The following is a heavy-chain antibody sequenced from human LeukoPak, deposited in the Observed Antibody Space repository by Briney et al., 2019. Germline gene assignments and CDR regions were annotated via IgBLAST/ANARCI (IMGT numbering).Heavy chain of an antibody. D-gene: IGHD3-9*01. V-gene: IGHV3-48*04. J-gene: IGHJ6*02. CDR3: ARGPYDILTGPYYYGMDV. Sequence: PGGSLRLSCAASGFTFSSYSMNWVRQAPGKGLEWVSYISSSSSTIYYADSVKGRFTISRDNAKNSLYLQMNSLRAEDTAVYYCARGPYDILTGPYYYGMDVWGQGTTVTVSS. CDR2: ISSSSSTI. CDR1: GFTFSSYS.